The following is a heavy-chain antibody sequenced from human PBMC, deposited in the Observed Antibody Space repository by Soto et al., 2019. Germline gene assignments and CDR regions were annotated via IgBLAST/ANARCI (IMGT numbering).Heavy chain of an antibody. CDR2: IYYSGST. CDR3: ARAGSGSYYNGYDY. V-gene: IGHV4-61*08. CDR1: GGSISSGGYY. D-gene: IGHD3-10*01. J-gene: IGHJ4*02. Sequence: SETLSLTCTVSGGSISSGGYYWSWIRQPPGKGLEWIGYIYYSGSTNYNPSLKSRVTISVDTSKNQFSLKLSSVTAADTAVYYCARAGSGSYYNGYDYWGQGALVTVSS.